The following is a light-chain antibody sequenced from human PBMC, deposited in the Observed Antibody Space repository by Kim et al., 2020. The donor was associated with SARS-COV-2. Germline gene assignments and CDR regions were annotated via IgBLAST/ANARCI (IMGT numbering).Light chain of an antibody. Sequence: VSPGERATLSGRASQSVSSNLAWYQQKPGQGPRLLIYGASTRATGIPARFSGSGSGTEFTLTISSLQSEDFAVYYCQQYNNWPPTFGQGTKVDIK. CDR1: QSVSSN. CDR3: QQYNNWPPT. V-gene: IGKV3-15*01. CDR2: GAS. J-gene: IGKJ1*01.